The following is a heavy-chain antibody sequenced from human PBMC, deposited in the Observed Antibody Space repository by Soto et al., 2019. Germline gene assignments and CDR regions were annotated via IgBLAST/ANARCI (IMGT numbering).Heavy chain of an antibody. D-gene: IGHD3-22*01. J-gene: IGHJ3*02. CDR2: ISGSGGST. V-gene: IGHV3-23*01. CDR3: AKDFYDSSGYTDLGAFDI. CDR1: GLTFSRYA. Sequence: PGGSLRLSCAASGLTFSRYAMSWVRQAPGKGLEWVSAISGSGGSTYYADSVKGRFTISRDNSKNTLYLQMNSLRAEDTAVYYCAKDFYDSSGYTDLGAFDIWGQGTMVTVSS.